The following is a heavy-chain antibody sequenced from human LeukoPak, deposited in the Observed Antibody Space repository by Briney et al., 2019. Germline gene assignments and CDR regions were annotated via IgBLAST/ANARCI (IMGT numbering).Heavy chain of an antibody. D-gene: IGHD2-2*01. J-gene: IGHJ5*02. Sequence: GSLRLSCAASGFTFSDYYMSWIRQAPGKGLEWVSYISSSGSTIYYADSVKGRFTISRDNAKNSLYLQMNSLRAEDTAVYYCARWKPAANWFDPWGQGTLVTVSS. CDR1: GFTFSDYY. CDR2: ISSSGSTI. V-gene: IGHV3-11*01. CDR3: ARWKPAANWFDP.